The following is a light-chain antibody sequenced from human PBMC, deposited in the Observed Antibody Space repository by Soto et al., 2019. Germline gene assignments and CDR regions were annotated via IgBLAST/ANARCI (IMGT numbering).Light chain of an antibody. J-gene: IGLJ2*01. CDR2: SND. Sequence: QSALTQPPSASGTPGQRVTISCSGSSSNIGSNTVNWYQQLPGTGPKLLIYSNDQRHSGVPARFSGSKSGTSASLAISGLQSEDDADYYCATWNDSLNVVVFGGGTQLTVL. V-gene: IGLV1-44*01. CDR3: ATWNDSLNVVV. CDR1: SSNIGSNT.